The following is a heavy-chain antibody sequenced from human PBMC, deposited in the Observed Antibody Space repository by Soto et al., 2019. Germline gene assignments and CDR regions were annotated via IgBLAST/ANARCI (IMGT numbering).Heavy chain of an antibody. V-gene: IGHV1-69*12. J-gene: IGHJ6*02. CDR1: GGTFNNYA. D-gene: IGHD3-22*01. CDR2: TIPMFGTT. Sequence: QVQLVQSGAEVKKPESSVRVSCKASGGTFNNYAITWVRQAPGQGLEWMGGTIPMFGTTNYAEKFQGRVTIPADESTNTAYRELSSLRSEDTAVYYCTRCGIRYHSIGFFLGIDGMDVWGQGTTVIVSS. CDR3: TRCGIRYHSIGFFLGIDGMDV.